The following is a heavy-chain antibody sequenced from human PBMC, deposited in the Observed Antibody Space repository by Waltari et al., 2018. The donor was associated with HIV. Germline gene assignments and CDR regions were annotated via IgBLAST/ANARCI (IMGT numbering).Heavy chain of an antibody. CDR2: ISSIGSTI. Sequence: EVQVVESGGGLVQPGGSLRLSCAASGFTFSTYEMNWVRQAPGKGLEWVSYISSIGSTIYYADSVKGRFTNSRDNAKNSLYLQMNSLRAEDTAVYFCARDGSSYYGLDYWGRGTLVTVSS. CDR3: ARDGSSYYGLDY. J-gene: IGHJ4*02. D-gene: IGHD1-26*01. CDR1: GFTFSTYE. V-gene: IGHV3-48*03.